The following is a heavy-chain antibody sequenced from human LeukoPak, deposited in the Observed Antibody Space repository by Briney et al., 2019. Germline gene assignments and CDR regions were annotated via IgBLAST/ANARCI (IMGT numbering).Heavy chain of an antibody. D-gene: IGHD6-13*01. J-gene: IGHJ5*02. V-gene: IGHV1-46*01. CDR3: ARDAAVYSSSRMYNWFDP. CDR1: GYTFTSYY. CDR2: INPSGSST. Sequence: ASVKVSCKASGYTFTSYYMHWVRQAPGGGLEWMGIINPSGSSTTYAQKFQGRVTMTRDMSTSTVYMELSSLRSEDTAVYYCARDAAVYSSSRMYNWFDPWGQGTLVTVSS.